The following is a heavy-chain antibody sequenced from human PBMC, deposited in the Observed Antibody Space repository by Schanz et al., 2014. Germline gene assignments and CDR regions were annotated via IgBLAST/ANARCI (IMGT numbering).Heavy chain of an antibody. CDR3: AKEVGATLFHWFDP. J-gene: IGHJ5*02. D-gene: IGHD1-26*01. V-gene: IGHV3-7*03. CDR2: INQDGSDK. Sequence: EVQLVESGGGFVQPGGSLRLSCAASGFTFGTFWMSWVRQAPGKGLEWVANINQDGSDKSYVDSVKGRFTISRDNAKNSLYLQLNSLRAEDTAVYYCAKEVGATLFHWFDPWGQGTLVTVSS. CDR1: GFTFGTFW.